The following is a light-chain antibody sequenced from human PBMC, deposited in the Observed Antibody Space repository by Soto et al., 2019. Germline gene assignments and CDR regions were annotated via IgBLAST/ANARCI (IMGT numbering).Light chain of an antibody. CDR2: DAS. Sequence: DIQVTQSPSSLSVSVGDRVTITCRASQDINSFLNWYQQKPGKAPKLLIYDASHLETGVPSRFSGSQSGTDFTFTITSMQPEDIATYYCEQYDSLPGTFGQGTRLEVK. CDR1: QDINSF. J-gene: IGKJ5*01. V-gene: IGKV1-33*01. CDR3: EQYDSLPGT.